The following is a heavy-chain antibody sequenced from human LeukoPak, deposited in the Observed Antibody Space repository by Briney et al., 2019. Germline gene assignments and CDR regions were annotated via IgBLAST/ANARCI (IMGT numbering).Heavy chain of an antibody. CDR3: VRGRSYSGSAYFDY. D-gene: IGHD1-26*01. CDR2: INSDGSST. J-gene: IGHJ4*02. V-gene: IGHV3-74*01. Sequence: TGGSLRLSCAASGFTFSSYWMHWVRQPPGKGLVWVSRINSDGSSTSYADSVKGRSTVSRDNAKNTLYLQMNSLRAEDTAVYYCVRGRSYSGSAYFDYWGQGTLVTVSS. CDR1: GFTFSSYW.